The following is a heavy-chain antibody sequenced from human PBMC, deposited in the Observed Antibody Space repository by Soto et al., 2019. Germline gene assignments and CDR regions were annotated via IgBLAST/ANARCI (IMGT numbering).Heavy chain of an antibody. Sequence: EVQLLESGGGLVQPGGSLRLSCAASGFTFSSYAMSWVRQAPGKGLEWVSAISGSGGRTYYADSVKGRFTISRDNSKNTLYLQMNSQRAEDTAVYYCAKGASGYYYYGMDVWGQGTTVTVSS. J-gene: IGHJ6*02. CDR3: AKGASGYYYYGMDV. D-gene: IGHD3-10*01. CDR2: ISGSGGRT. V-gene: IGHV3-23*01. CDR1: GFTFSSYA.